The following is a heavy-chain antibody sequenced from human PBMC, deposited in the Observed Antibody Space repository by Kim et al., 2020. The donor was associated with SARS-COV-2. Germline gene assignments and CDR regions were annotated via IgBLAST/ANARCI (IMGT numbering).Heavy chain of an antibody. J-gene: IGHJ4*02. D-gene: IGHD5-12*01. V-gene: IGHV3-21*01. CDR2: ISSSSSYI. Sequence: GGSLRLSCAASGFTFSSYSMNWVRQAPGKGLEWVSSISSSSSYIYYADSVKGRFTISRDNAKNSLYLQMNSLRAEDTAVYYCARDAPLGRWLRTSYYFDYWGQGTLGTVSS. CDR3: ARDAPLGRWLRTSYYFDY. CDR1: GFTFSSYS.